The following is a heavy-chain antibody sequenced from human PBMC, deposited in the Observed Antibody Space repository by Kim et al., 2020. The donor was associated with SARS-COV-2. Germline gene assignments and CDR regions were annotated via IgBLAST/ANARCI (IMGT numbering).Heavy chain of an antibody. CDR3: ARDTLWFGELFPYYDYYYGMDV. V-gene: IGHV6-1*01. CDR1: GDSVSSNSAA. D-gene: IGHD3-10*01. CDR2: TYYRSKWYN. J-gene: IGHJ6*02. Sequence: SQTPSLTCAISGDSVSSNSAAWNWIRQSPSRGLEWLGRTYYRSKWYNDYAVSVKSRITINPDTSKNQFSLQLNSVTPEDTAVYYCARDTLWFGELFPYYDYYYGMDVWGQGTTVTVSS.